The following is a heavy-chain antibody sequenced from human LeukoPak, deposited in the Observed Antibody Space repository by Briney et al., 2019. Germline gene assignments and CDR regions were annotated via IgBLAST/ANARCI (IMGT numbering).Heavy chain of an antibody. J-gene: IGHJ4*02. CDR2: INHSGST. CDR3: ARGSLGPRYDYVWGSYRREKGFDY. V-gene: IGHV4-34*01. D-gene: IGHD3-16*02. CDR1: GGSFSGYY. Sequence: SETLSLTCAVYGGSFSGYYWSWIRQPPGKGLEWIGEINHSGSTNYNPSLKSRVTISVDTSKNQFSLKLSSVTAADTAVYYCARGSLGPRYDYVWGSYRREKGFDYWGQGTLVTVSS.